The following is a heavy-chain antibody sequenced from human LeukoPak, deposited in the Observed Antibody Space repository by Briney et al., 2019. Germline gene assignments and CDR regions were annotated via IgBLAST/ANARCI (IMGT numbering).Heavy chain of an antibody. Sequence: KPSETLSLTCTVSGASISNFYWSWIRQPPGKGLEWIGYIYYSGSTNYNPSLYSRVTISVDTSKNQFSLKLSSVTAADTAVYYGATRISSNYPPNAFDIWGQGTMVTVSS. V-gene: IGHV4-59*01. CDR2: IYYSGST. CDR1: GASISNFY. CDR3: ATRISSNYPPNAFDI. D-gene: IGHD2-2*01. J-gene: IGHJ3*02.